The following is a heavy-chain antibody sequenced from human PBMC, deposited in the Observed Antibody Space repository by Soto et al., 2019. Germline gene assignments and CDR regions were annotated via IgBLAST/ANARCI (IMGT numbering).Heavy chain of an antibody. CDR1: GYIFTNYD. Sequence: QVQLVQSGAEVRKPGASVKVSCKASGYIFTNYDIMWVRRASGQGLEWMGWVNPNSGNTGYAQEFQGTVTMTRDTSLSTAYMELSGLTSEDTAVYYCARGLRANFAPWGQGTLVTVSS. V-gene: IGHV1-8*01. D-gene: IGHD2-15*01. CDR3: ARGLRANFAP. J-gene: IGHJ5*02. CDR2: VNPNSGNT.